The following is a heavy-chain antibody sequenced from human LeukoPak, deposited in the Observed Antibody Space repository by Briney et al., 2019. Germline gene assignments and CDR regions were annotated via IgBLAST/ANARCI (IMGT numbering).Heavy chain of an antibody. CDR2: INPNSGGT. CDR1: GYTFTGYY. D-gene: IGHD2-2*01. Sequence: GPVKVSCKASGYTFTGYYMHWVRQAPGQGLEWMGWINPNSGGTNYAQKFQGRVTMTRDTSISTAYMELSSLRSEDTAVYYCARDRPGRYCSSTSCYAASPFDPWGQGTLVIVSS. J-gene: IGHJ5*02. CDR3: ARDRPGRYCSSTSCYAASPFDP. V-gene: IGHV1-2*02.